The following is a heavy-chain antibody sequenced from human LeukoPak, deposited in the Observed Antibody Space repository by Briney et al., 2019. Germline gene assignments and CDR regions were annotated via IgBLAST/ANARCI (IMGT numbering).Heavy chain of an antibody. Sequence: SETLSLTCTVSGGSISSGDYYWSWIRQPPGKGLEWIGYIYYSGSTNYNPSLKSRVTISVDTSKNQFSLKLSSVTAADTAVYYCARSNYYYDSSGYYYFDYWGQGTLVTVSS. CDR2: IYYSGST. CDR3: ARSNYYYDSSGYYYFDY. J-gene: IGHJ4*02. CDR1: GGSISSGDYY. V-gene: IGHV4-61*08. D-gene: IGHD3-22*01.